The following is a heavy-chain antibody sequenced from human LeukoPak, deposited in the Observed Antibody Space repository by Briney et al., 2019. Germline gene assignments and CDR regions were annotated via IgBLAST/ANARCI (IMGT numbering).Heavy chain of an antibody. Sequence: PGGSLRLSCAASGFTFSSYAMSWVRQAPGKGLEWVSAISGSGGSTYYADSVKGRFTISRDNSKNTLYLQMNSLRAEDTAVYYCVTDRRRAMIVVVNRAWFDPWGQGTLVTVSS. V-gene: IGHV3-23*01. CDR3: VTDRRRAMIVVVNRAWFDP. J-gene: IGHJ5*02. CDR2: ISGSGGST. CDR1: GFTFSSYA. D-gene: IGHD3-22*01.